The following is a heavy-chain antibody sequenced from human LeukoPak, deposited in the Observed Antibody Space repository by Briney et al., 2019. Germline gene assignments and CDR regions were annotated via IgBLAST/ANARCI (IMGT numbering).Heavy chain of an antibody. CDR3: ARVGPRSLYSSGWPQYYFDY. Sequence: SETLSLTCTVSGGSVSSGSYYWSWIRQPPGKGLEWIGYVYYSGSTNYNPSLKSRVTISVDTSKNQFSLKLSSVTAADTAVYYCARVGPRSLYSSGWPQYYFDYWGQGTLVTVSS. CDR1: GGSVSSGSYY. D-gene: IGHD6-19*01. V-gene: IGHV4-61*01. CDR2: VYYSGST. J-gene: IGHJ4*02.